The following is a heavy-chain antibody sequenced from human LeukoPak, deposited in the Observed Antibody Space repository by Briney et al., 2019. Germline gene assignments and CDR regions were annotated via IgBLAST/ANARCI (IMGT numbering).Heavy chain of an antibody. CDR2: IYHTGST. D-gene: IGHD3-9*01. V-gene: IGHV4-59*08. J-gene: IGHJ4*02. CDR3: GRSWEHFDWLSPFDY. CDR1: GGSVSDYY. Sequence: PSETLSLTCTISGGSVSDYYWSWIRQSPGKGLEWIGYIYHTGSTSYSPSLKSRVTISADTSQNQFSLKLTSVTAADTAVYYCGRSWEHFDWLSPFDYWGQGTLVTVSS.